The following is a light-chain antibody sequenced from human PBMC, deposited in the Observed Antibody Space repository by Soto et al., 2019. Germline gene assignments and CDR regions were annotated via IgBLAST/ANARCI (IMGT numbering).Light chain of an antibody. J-gene: IGKJ2*01. CDR3: QQYGGVPYT. Sequence: EIVLTQSPGTLSLSPGQRATLSCRDSESISRDYLDWYQQRLGKAPRLLIYAASSVATGIPDRFSGSGSGTDFTLTISRLEPEDFAIYYCQQYGGVPYTFGQGTKLEIK. CDR2: AAS. V-gene: IGKV3-20*01. CDR1: ESISRDY.